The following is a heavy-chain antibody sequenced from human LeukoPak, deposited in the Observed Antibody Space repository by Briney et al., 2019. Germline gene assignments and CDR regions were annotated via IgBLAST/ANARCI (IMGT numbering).Heavy chain of an antibody. CDR2: IIPILGIA. D-gene: IGHD3-22*01. J-gene: IGHJ4*02. CDR3: ARVGKYYYDSSGPDY. V-gene: IGHV1-69*04. CDR1: GGTFSSYA. Sequence: SVKVSCKASGGTFSSYAISWVRQAPGQGLEWMGRIIPILGIANYAQKFQGRVTITADKSTSTAYMELSSLRSEDTAVYYCARVGKYYYDSSGPDYWGQGTLVTVSS.